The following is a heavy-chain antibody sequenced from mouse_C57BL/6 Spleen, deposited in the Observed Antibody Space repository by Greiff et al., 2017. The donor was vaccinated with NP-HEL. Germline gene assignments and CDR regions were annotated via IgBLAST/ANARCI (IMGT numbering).Heavy chain of an antibody. CDR1: GFSLTSYG. CDR2: IWSGGST. D-gene: IGHD2-1*01. V-gene: IGHV2-2*01. CDR3: ARKGGNYVWFAY. Sequence: VKLMESGPGLVQPSQSLSIPCTVSGFSLTSYGVHWVRQSPGKGLEWLGVIWSGGSTDYNAAFISRLSISKDNSKSQVFFKMNSLQADDTAIYYCARKGGNYVWFAYWGQGTLVTVSA. J-gene: IGHJ3*01.